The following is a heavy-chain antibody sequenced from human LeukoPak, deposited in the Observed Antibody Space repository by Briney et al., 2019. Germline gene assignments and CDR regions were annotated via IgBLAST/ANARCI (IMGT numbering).Heavy chain of an antibody. CDR1: GFTFSDYY. D-gene: IGHD6-13*01. V-gene: IGHV3-11*04. Sequence: GSLRLSCAASGFTFSDYYMSWIRQAPGKGLEWVSYISSSGSTIYYADSVKGRLTISRDNAKNTVYLQMNSLRAEDTAVYYCAEGGSSSPRSTFDYWGQGTLLTVSS. J-gene: IGHJ4*02. CDR2: ISSSGSTI. CDR3: AEGGSSSPRSTFDY.